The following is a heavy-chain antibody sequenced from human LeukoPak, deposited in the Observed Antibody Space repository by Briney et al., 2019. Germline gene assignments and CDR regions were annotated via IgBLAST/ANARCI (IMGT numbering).Heavy chain of an antibody. J-gene: IGHJ4*02. D-gene: IGHD3-9*01. Sequence: GGSLRLSCAASEFTFSSYAMSWVRQAPGKGLEWVSAISGSGRSTYYADSVKGRFTISRDNSKNTLYLQMNSRRAEDTAVYYCANPVLRTGPLWGQGTLVTVSS. V-gene: IGHV3-23*01. CDR2: ISGSGRST. CDR1: EFTFSSYA. CDR3: ANPVLRTGPL.